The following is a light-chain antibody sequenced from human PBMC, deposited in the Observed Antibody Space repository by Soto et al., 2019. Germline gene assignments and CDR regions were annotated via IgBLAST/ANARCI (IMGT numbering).Light chain of an antibody. Sequence: QSVLTQPPSASGTPGQRVTISCSGSSSNIESNYVYWYQQLPGTAPRLLIYRNNQRPSGVPDRFSGSKSGTSASLAISALRSEDEADYYCTVWDDSLRGRLFCGGTKLTDL. CDR1: SSNIESNY. CDR3: TVWDDSLRGRL. J-gene: IGLJ2*01. CDR2: RNN. V-gene: IGLV1-47*01.